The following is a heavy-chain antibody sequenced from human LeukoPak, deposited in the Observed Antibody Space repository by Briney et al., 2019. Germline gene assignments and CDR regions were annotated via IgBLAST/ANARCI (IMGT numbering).Heavy chain of an antibody. D-gene: IGHD3-10*01. Sequence: SGTLSLTCAVYGGSFSGYYWSWIRQPPGKGLEWIGEINHSGSTNYNPSLKSRVTISVDTSKNQFSLKLSSVTAADTAVYYCARGRITMVREKSYYFDYWGQGTLVTVSS. CDR3: ARGRITMVREKSYYFDY. V-gene: IGHV4-34*01. CDR2: INHSGST. CDR1: GGSFSGYY. J-gene: IGHJ4*02.